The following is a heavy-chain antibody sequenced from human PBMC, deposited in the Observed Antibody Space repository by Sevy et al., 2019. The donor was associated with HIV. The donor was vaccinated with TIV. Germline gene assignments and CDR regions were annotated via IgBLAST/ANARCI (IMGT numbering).Heavy chain of an antibody. CDR3: AKAGGTGIAAAGQDY. V-gene: IGHV3-23*01. CDR2: ISGSGGST. J-gene: IGHJ4*02. Sequence: GGSLRLSCAASGFTFSSYAMSWVRQAPGKGLEWVSAISGSGGSTYYADSVKGRFTISRDSSKNTLYLQLNSLRTEDTAVYYCAKAGGTGIAAAGQDYWGQGHLVTVYS. CDR1: GFTFSSYA. D-gene: IGHD6-13*01.